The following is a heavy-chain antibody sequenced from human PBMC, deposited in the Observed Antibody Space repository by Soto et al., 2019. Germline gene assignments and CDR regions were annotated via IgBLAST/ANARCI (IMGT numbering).Heavy chain of an antibody. J-gene: IGHJ6*02. Sequence: QVQLVESGGGVVQPGSSLRPPVQAPGFTLRANGRTGVAQLPGKGLGGLAVISLNGSNKYYADSVKGRFTISRDNSKTTLYLQMNSLRAEDTAVYYCAKDLLGPGRAYGMDVWGQGTTVTVSS. D-gene: IGHD7-27*01. CDR1: GFTLRANG. CDR3: AKDLLGPGRAYGMDV. V-gene: IGHV3-30*18. CDR2: ISLNGSNK.